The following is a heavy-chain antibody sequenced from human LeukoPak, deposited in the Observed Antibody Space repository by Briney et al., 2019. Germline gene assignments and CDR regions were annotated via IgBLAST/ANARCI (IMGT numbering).Heavy chain of an antibody. J-gene: IGHJ6*02. CDR3: TRGSYYGLDV. V-gene: IGHV3-13*01. Sequence: PGGSLRLSCVASGFTFSSYDMHWVRQVIGKGLEWVSAIGTAGDTHYPGSVKGRLTISRENAKKSLYLQMNSLRAGDTAVYYCTRGSYYGLDVWGQGTKVTVSS. CDR2: IGTAGDT. CDR1: GFTFSSYD.